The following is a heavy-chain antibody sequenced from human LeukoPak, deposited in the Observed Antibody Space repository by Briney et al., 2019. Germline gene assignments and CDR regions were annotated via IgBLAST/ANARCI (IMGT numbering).Heavy chain of an antibody. Sequence: GASVKVSCKASGGTFSSYAINWVRQAPGQGLEWMGGIIPIFGTANYAQKFQGRVTITADESTSTAYMELSSLRSEDTAVYYCARALYDILTGSYYYYYGMDVWGQGTTVTVSS. D-gene: IGHD3-9*01. J-gene: IGHJ6*02. CDR3: ARALYDILTGSYYYYYGMDV. CDR1: GGTFSSYA. CDR2: IIPIFGTA. V-gene: IGHV1-69*13.